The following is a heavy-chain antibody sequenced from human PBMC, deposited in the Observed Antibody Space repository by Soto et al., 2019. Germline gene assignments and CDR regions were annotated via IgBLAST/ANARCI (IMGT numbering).Heavy chain of an antibody. Sequence: GGSLRLSCAASGFTFSSYGMHWVRQAPGKGLEWVAVISYDGSNKYYADSVKGRFTISRDNSKNTLYLQMNSLRAEDTAVYYCAKDAVGQWLPLDYWGQGTLVTVSS. CDR2: ISYDGSNK. CDR3: AKDAVGQWLPLDY. V-gene: IGHV3-30*18. D-gene: IGHD6-19*01. CDR1: GFTFSSYG. J-gene: IGHJ4*02.